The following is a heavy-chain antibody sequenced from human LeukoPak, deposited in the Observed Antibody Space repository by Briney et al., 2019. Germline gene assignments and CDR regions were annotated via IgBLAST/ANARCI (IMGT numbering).Heavy chain of an antibody. D-gene: IGHD4-11*01. CDR3: ARGYSDWLR. CDR1: GFTVSSYY. CDR2: IYSDGST. Sequence: QPGGSLRLSCAASGFTVSSYYVTWVRQAPGKGLEWVSLIYSDGSTYYADSVKGRFTISRDNSKNSLSLQMSGLRVEDTAVYYCARGYSDWLRWGQGTQVTVSS. J-gene: IGHJ4*02. V-gene: IGHV3-66*01.